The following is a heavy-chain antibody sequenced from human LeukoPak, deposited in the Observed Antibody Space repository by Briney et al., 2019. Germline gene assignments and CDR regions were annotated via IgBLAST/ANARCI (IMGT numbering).Heavy chain of an antibody. V-gene: IGHV4-30-4*07. CDR3: ARDLFGDCSSTSCYVGWFDP. Sequence: SETLSLTCAVSGGSISSGGYSWSWIRQPPGKGLEWIGYIYYSGSTYYNPSLKSRVTISVDTSKNQFSLKLSSVTAADTAVYYCARDLFGDCSSTSCYVGWFDPWGQGTLVTVSS. CDR2: IYYSGST. D-gene: IGHD2-2*01. J-gene: IGHJ5*02. CDR1: GGSISSGGYS.